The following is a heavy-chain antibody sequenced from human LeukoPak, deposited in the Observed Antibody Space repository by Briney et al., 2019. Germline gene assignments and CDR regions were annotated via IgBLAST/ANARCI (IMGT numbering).Heavy chain of an antibody. J-gene: IGHJ3*02. CDR3: ARARLGLYHPDAFDI. V-gene: IGHV4-38-2*02. CDR2: VSHSGTP. CDR1: GYSINNGYY. Sequence: PSETLSLTCTVSGYSINNGYYWGWIRQPPGKGLEWIGSVSHSGTPYHNPSLKSRVTISVDTSKNQFSLKLSSVTAADTAVYYCARARLGLYHPDAFDIWGQGTMVTVSS. D-gene: IGHD2-8*01.